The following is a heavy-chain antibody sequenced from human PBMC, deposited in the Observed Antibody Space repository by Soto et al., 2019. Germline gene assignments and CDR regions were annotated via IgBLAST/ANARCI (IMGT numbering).Heavy chain of an antibody. CDR1: GYTFTDYY. CDR3: ARKLELRGSYYDYYDMDV. Sequence: GASVKVSCKASGYTFTDYYMHWVRQAPGQGLEWMGWINPNSGGTNYAQKFQGRVTMTRDTSISTAYMELSRLRSDDTAVYYCARKLELRGSYYDYYDMDVWGQGTTVTVSS. D-gene: IGHD1-7*01. CDR2: INPNSGGT. V-gene: IGHV1-2*02. J-gene: IGHJ6*02.